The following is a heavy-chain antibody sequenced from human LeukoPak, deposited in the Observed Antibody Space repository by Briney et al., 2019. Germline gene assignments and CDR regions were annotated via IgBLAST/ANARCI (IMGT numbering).Heavy chain of an antibody. J-gene: IGHJ4*02. CDR2: INHSGST. Sequence: KPSETLSLTCAVYGGSFSGYYWSWIRQPPGKGLEWIGEINHSGSTNYNPSLKSRVTISVDTSKNQFSLKLSSVTAADTAVYYCARIGYCSGGSCSTKYYFDYWGQGTLVTVSS. D-gene: IGHD2-15*01. CDR3: ARIGYCSGGSCSTKYYFDY. CDR1: GGSFSGYY. V-gene: IGHV4-34*01.